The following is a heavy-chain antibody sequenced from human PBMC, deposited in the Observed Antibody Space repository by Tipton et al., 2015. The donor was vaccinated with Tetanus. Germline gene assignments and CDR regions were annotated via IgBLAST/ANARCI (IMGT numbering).Heavy chain of an antibody. D-gene: IGHD7-27*01. CDR2: IHPGDSDT. CDR1: GYSFTNYW. Sequence: VQLVQSGAEVKKPGESLKMSCKGSGYSFTNYWIGWVRQMPGKGLEWMGIIHPGDSDTRYSPSFQGQVTISADKSISTAYLQWSSLKASDTAMYYCARRLGPYTGDQIWHFDLWGRGTLVTVSS. V-gene: IGHV5-51*01. J-gene: IGHJ2*01. CDR3: ARRLGPYTGDQIWHFDL.